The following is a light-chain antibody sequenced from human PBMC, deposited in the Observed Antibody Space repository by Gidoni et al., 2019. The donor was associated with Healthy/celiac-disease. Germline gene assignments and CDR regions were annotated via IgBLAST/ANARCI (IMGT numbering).Light chain of an antibody. CDR2: DAS. V-gene: IGKV1-5*01. CDR1: QSISSW. CDR3: QQYNRYST. J-gene: IGKJ4*01. Sequence: DIQMTQSPSTLSASVGDRVTITCRASQSISSWLAWYQQKPGNAPKLLIYDASSLESGVPSRFRGSGSGTEFTLTISSLQPDDFATYYCQQYNRYSTFGGGTKVEIK.